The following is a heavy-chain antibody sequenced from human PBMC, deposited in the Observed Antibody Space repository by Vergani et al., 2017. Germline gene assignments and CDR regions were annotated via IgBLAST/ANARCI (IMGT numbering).Heavy chain of an antibody. V-gene: IGHV4-39*01. Sequence: QFQLQESGPGLVKPSQTLSLTCSVSGASISSGGHYWGWIRQSPKKGMEWIGSFDASGSTYYSPSLKSRVAISIDTSKNHFSLRLSSVTAADTAVYYCARHLRGNSYGVLDYWGQGREVTVST. D-gene: IGHD5-18*01. CDR2: FDASGST. CDR3: ARHLRGNSYGVLDY. J-gene: IGHJ4*02. CDR1: GASISSGGHY.